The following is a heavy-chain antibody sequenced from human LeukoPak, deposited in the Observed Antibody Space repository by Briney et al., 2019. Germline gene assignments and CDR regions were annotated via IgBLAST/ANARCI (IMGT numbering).Heavy chain of an antibody. CDR2: IKSKTDGGTT. D-gene: IGHD2-2*01. CDR3: TTPGGRYCSSTSCPISPYHYYYGMDV. Sequence: PGGSLRLSCAASGFTFSNAWTSWVRQAPGKGLEWVGRIKSKTDGGTTDYAAPVKGRFTISRDDSKNTLYLQMNSLKTEDTAVYYCTTPGGRYCSSTSCPISPYHYYYGMDVWGQGTTVTVSS. J-gene: IGHJ6*02. CDR1: GFTFSNAW. V-gene: IGHV3-15*01.